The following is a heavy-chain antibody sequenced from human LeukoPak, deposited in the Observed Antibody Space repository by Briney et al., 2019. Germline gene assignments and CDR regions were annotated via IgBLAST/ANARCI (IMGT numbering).Heavy chain of an antibody. CDR3: AELGITMIGGV. CDR1: GFTFSSYV. Sequence: GGSLRLSCAASGFTFSSYVMSWVRQAPGKGLEWVSAVTGSGGSTYYADSVKGRFTISRDNAKNSLYLQMNSLRAEDTAVYYCAELGITMIGGVWGKGTTVTISS. CDR2: VTGSGGST. D-gene: IGHD3-10*02. V-gene: IGHV3-23*01. J-gene: IGHJ6*04.